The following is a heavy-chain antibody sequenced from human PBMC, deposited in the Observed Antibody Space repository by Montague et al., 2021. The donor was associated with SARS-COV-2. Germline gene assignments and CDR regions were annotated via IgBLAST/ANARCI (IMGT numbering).Heavy chain of an antibody. Sequence: SLRLSFSASGFIFRNYGIHWVRQAPGKGLEWVAVISYDGSYKYYADSVKGRSTISRDNSKNTLYLQMNSLRIEDTAVYYCAKDLNRIAALGYYYYYFMDVWGQGTTVTVSS. CDR1: GFIFRNYG. CDR2: ISYDGSYK. CDR3: AKDLNRIAALGYYYYYFMDV. J-gene: IGHJ6*02. V-gene: IGHV3-30*18. D-gene: IGHD6-13*01.